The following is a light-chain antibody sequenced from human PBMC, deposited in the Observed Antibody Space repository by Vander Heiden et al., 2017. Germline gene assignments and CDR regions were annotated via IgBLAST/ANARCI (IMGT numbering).Light chain of an antibody. CDR1: SSDVGAYNR. CDR2: EVT. Sequence: QSALTQPPSVSGSPGQSVTISCTGTSSDVGAYNRVSWYQQPPGTAPKLMIYEVTKRPSGVPDRFSGSKSGNTASLTISGLQAEDEGDYYCSSYTTSSTLIFGGGTKLTVL. J-gene: IGLJ2*01. CDR3: SSYTTSSTLI. V-gene: IGLV2-18*02.